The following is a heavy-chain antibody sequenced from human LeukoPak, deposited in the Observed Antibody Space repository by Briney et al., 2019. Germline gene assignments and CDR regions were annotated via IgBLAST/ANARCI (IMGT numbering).Heavy chain of an antibody. D-gene: IGHD5-12*01. Sequence: GGSLRLSCAVSGFTFSDYYMSWIRQAPGKGLEWVSYISGGSGTIDYADSVKGRFTISRVNAKKSLYLEMNSLRDEDTAVYYCARNGYGAFDIWGQGTVVTVSS. CDR1: GFTFSDYY. V-gene: IGHV3-11*01. CDR2: ISGGSGTI. CDR3: ARNGYGAFDI. J-gene: IGHJ3*02.